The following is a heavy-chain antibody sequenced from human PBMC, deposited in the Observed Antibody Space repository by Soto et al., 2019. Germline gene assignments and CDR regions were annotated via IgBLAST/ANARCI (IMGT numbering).Heavy chain of an antibody. CDR1: GYSFTNYW. Sequence: GESLKISCQGSGYSFTNYWIGWVRQMPGKGLEWVGIIYPGDSDTRYSPSFQGQVTISADKSINTAYLQWSNLKASGTAKYYWGRHGCNYDYWGQGILVTVSS. J-gene: IGHJ4*02. V-gene: IGHV5-51*01. D-gene: IGHD2-15*01. CDR2: IYPGDSDT. CDR3: GRHGCNYDY.